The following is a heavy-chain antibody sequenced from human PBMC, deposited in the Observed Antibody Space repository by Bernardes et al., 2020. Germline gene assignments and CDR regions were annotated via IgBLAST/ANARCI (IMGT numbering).Heavy chain of an antibody. CDR1: GYTFTSYG. CDR2: ISAYNGNT. D-gene: IGHD2-15*01. CDR3: ARVRDIVVVVAATGVDY. J-gene: IGHJ4*02. Sequence: ASVKVSCKASGYTFTSYGISWVRQAPGQGLEWMGWISAYNGNTNYAQKLQGRVTMTTDTSTSTAYMELRSLRSDDTAVYYCARVRDIVVVVAATGVDYWGQGTLVTVSS. V-gene: IGHV1-18*01.